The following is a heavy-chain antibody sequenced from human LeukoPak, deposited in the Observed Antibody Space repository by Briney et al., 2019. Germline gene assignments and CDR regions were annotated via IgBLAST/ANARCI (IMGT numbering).Heavy chain of an antibody. D-gene: IGHD1-26*01. Sequence: SETLSLTCTVSGYSISSGYYWGWIRQPPGKGLEWIGSIYHSGSTYYNPSLKSRVTISVDTSKNQFSLKLSSVTAADTAVYYCASTTSGSYAYWGQGTLVTVSS. CDR3: ASTTSGSYAY. V-gene: IGHV4-38-2*02. CDR2: IYHSGST. CDR1: GYSISSGYY. J-gene: IGHJ4*02.